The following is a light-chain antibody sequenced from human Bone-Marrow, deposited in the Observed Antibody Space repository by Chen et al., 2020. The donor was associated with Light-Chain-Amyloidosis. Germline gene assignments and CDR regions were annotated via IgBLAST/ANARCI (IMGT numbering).Light chain of an antibody. CDR3: QQYDTSPRT. V-gene: IGKV3-20*01. CDR2: GAS. Sequence: EIVLTQSPGTLSLSPGDRATLSCRASQTFSNNYLAWFQHKPGQAPRLLIYGASGRAPGVPDRFRGSGSGTEFTLTITRLEPEDLEVYYCQQYDTSPRTFGHGTKVEV. J-gene: IGKJ1*01. CDR1: QTFSNNY.